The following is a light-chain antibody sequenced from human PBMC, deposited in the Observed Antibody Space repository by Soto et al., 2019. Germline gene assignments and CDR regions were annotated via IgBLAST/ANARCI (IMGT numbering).Light chain of an antibody. V-gene: IGKV3-20*01. CDR3: QPYDSSPRT. J-gene: IGKJ2*01. Sequence: DIVLTQSPGTLSLSPGERATLSCRASQSVSSNFLAWYQQKPGQAPRLLIYGASSRATGIPDRFSGSGSGTDFTLTISRLEPEDFAVYYCQPYDSSPRTVGQGTKLEIK. CDR2: GAS. CDR1: QSVSSNF.